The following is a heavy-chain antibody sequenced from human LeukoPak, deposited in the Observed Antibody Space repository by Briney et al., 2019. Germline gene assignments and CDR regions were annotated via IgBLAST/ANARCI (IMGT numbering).Heavy chain of an antibody. Sequence: GRSLRLSCAASGFTFDDYAMHWVRHAPGKGLEWVSGISWNSGSIGYADSVKGRFTISRDNAKNTLYLQMNSLRAEDTAVYYCAKAGGYSGYDRGSIVNYFDYWGQGTLVTVSS. CDR3: AKAGGYSGYDRGSIVNYFDY. V-gene: IGHV3-9*01. D-gene: IGHD5-12*01. J-gene: IGHJ4*02. CDR2: ISWNSGSI. CDR1: GFTFDDYA.